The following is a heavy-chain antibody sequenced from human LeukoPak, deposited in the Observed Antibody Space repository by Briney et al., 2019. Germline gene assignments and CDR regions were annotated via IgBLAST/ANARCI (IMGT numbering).Heavy chain of an antibody. CDR1: GYTFSSYA. Sequence: GGSLRLSCAASGYTFSSYAMSWVRQAPGKGLEWVSAISGSGGSTYYADSVKGRFTISRDNSKNTLYLQMNSLRAEDTAVYYCAKTRSSGSWYGANDYWGQGTLVTVSS. CDR2: ISGSGGST. CDR3: AKTRSSGSWYGANDY. V-gene: IGHV3-23*01. J-gene: IGHJ4*02. D-gene: IGHD6-13*01.